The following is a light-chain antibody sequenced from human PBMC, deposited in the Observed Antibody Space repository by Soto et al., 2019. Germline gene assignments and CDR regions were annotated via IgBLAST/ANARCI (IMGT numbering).Light chain of an antibody. CDR3: HQYSSAPLT. V-gene: IGKV3-20*01. CDR1: QSIXSNY. Sequence: IVLTQSAGTLSLSPGEGATLSCRASQSIXSNYLAWYQQKPGQAPRLLXDGASNRARGSPDRLSGSGSGTEFTPTISRLEPDDCAWYYCHQYSSAPLTFGGGTKVDIK. CDR2: GAS. J-gene: IGKJ4*02.